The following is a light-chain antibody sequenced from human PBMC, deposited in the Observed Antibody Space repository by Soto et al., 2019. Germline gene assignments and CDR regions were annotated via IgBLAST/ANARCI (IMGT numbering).Light chain of an antibody. Sequence: QSVLTQPPSASGPPGQRVTISCSGSDSNIGSNRVNWYQQFPGAAPKLLIHSNDQRASGVPHRFSASKSGASASLAISGLQSEDEADYYCATWDDSLDGGVFGGGTKLTVL. CDR3: ATWDDSLDGGV. CDR1: DSNIGSNR. V-gene: IGLV1-44*01. J-gene: IGLJ3*02. CDR2: SND.